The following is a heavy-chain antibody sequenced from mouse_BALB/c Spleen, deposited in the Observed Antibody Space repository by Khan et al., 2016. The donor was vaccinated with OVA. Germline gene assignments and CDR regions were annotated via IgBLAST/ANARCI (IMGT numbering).Heavy chain of an antibody. J-gene: IGHJ1*01. CDR2: INTYTGEP. CDR3: ARGYGYFDV. CDR1: GYTFTNHA. V-gene: IGHV9-3-1*01. Sequence: QIQLVQSGPELKKPGETVKISCKASGYTFTNHAMNWVKQATGKGLKWMGWINTYTGEPTYSDDFKGRFAISLETSASTAYLQINNLKNEDTATYFCARGYGYFDVWGAGTTVTVSS.